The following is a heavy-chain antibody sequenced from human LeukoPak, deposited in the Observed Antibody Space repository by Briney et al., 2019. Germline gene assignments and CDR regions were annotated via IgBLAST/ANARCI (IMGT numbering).Heavy chain of an antibody. D-gene: IGHD1-26*01. CDR3: ARRQYSGSSHPNWYFDL. CDR1: GGSISSYY. J-gene: IGHJ2*01. V-gene: IGHV4-59*08. CDR2: IYYSGST. Sequence: QSSETLSLTCTVSGGSISSYYWSWIRQPPGKGLEWIGYIYYSGSTNYNPSLKSRVTISVDTSKNQFSLKLSSVTAADTAVYYCARRQYSGSSHPNWYFDLWGRGTLVTVSS.